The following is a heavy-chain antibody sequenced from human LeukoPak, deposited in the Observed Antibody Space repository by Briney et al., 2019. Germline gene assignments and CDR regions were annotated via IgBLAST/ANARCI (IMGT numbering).Heavy chain of an antibody. CDR2: INHSGSA. CDR3: ARELVDYDFWSGYYPKYYFDY. V-gene: IGHV4-34*01. CDR1: GGSFSGYY. Sequence: SETLSLTCAVYGGSFSGYYWSWIRQPPGKGLEWIGEINHSGSANYNPSLKSRVTISVDTSKNQFSLKLSSVTAADTAVYYCARELVDYDFWSGYYPKYYFDYWGQGTLVTVSS. J-gene: IGHJ4*02. D-gene: IGHD3-3*01.